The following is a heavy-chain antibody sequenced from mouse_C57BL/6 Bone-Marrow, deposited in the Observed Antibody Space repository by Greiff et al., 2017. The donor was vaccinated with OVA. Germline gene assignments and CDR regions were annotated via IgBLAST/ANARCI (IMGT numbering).Heavy chain of an antibody. CDR2: GQGLECIG. CDR3: SEDSAVYYCACVGLLRYPSYFDV. D-gene: IGHD1-1*01. CDR1: YTFSRRVH. V-gene: IGHV1-87*01. J-gene: IGHJ1*03. Sequence: VQLQQSGPELARPWASVKISCQAFYTFSRRVHFAIRDTNYWMQWEKQRPGQGLECIGAIYPGNGDTSYNQKFKSKATLTADKSSSTAYMQLSSLTSEDSAVYYCACVGLLRYPSYFDVWGTGTTVTVSS.